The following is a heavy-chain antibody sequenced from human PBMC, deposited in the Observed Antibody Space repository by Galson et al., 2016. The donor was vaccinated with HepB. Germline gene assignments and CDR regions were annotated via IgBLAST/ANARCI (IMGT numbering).Heavy chain of an antibody. CDR2: INRKTEGGAI. V-gene: IGHV3-15*07. J-gene: IGHJ4*02. Sequence: SLRLSCAASGFIFSNAWMNWVRQAPGKGLEWVGRINRKTEGGAIDYAPPVKGRFTISRDDSKNMLYLQMNSVRTEDTAVYYCTTRDVRRGLDYWGQGTLVTVSS. CDR3: TTRDVRRGLDY. CDR1: GFIFSNAW. D-gene: IGHD1-14*01.